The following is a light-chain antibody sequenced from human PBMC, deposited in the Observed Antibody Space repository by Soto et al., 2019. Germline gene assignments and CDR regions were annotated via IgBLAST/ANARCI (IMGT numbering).Light chain of an antibody. CDR2: GAS. J-gene: IGKJ2*01. CDR3: LLYFSPDRYT. CDR1: QSDTSSH. Sequence: EIVLTQTPGTLSLSPGERATLSCRASQSDTSSHLAWYQQKPGQAPRLLIYGASTRATGIPDRFSGSGSDTDFSLTIRRLDPEDFAMYYCLLYFSPDRYTFGPGTKVQIK. V-gene: IGKV3-20*01.